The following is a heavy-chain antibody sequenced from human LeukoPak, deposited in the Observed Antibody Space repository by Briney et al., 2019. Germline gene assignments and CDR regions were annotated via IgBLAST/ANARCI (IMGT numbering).Heavy chain of an antibody. J-gene: IGHJ4*02. Sequence: GGSLRLSCAASGFTFSSSWMSWVRQAPGKGLEWVANIKRDGSEKYYVDSVKGRFTISRDNAKNSLSLQMNSLRAEDTAVYYCARDERWGQGTLVTVPS. V-gene: IGHV3-7*01. CDR2: IKRDGSEK. CDR3: ARDER. D-gene: IGHD1-1*01. CDR1: GFTFSSSW.